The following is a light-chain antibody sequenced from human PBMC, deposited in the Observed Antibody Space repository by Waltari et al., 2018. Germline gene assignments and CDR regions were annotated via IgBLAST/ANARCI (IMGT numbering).Light chain of an antibody. V-gene: IGKV1-5*03. J-gene: IGKJ4*01. CDR3: QQYNTFSVT. CDR2: KAF. Sequence: DIQMTQSPSTLSASVGDSITITCRASQSISDWVAWYQQKPGKAPKVLIYKAFTLESGVPSRFSGSGFGTEFTLTISSLQPDDFATYYCQQYNTFSVTFGGGTKVEIK. CDR1: QSISDW.